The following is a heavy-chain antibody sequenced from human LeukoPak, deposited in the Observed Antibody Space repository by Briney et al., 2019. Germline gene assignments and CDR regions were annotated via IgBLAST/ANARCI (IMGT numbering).Heavy chain of an antibody. V-gene: IGHV3-53*01. J-gene: IGHJ4*02. CDR1: GFTVSSNY. Sequence: GGSLTLSCAASGFTVSSNYMSWVRHAPGKALEWVSVIYSGGSTYYADSVKGRFTISRHNSNNPLSLQMTSLSAEDTAVYYCARGGGVSRFGGQGTLVTVSS. CDR2: IYSGGST. CDR3: ARGGGVSRF. D-gene: IGHD3-16*01.